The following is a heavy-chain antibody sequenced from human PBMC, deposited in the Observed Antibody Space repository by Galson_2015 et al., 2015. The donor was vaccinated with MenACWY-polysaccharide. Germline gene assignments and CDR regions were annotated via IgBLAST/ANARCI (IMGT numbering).Heavy chain of an antibody. CDR3: AGDNMWFGGSRVEIDY. CDR1: GFSFRDYA. Sequence: SLRLSCAASGFSFRDYAMHWVRQAPGKGLEWVAVTSYDGHKKYYGDSVKGRFTISRDNSKNTLYLQMDTLRGEDTGVYYCAGDNMWFGGSRVEIDYWGQGVLVSVSS. J-gene: IGHJ4*02. V-gene: IGHV3-30*04. D-gene: IGHD3-10*01. CDR2: TSYDGHKK.